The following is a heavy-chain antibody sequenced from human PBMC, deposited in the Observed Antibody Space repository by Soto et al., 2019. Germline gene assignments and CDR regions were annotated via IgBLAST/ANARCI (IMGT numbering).Heavy chain of an antibody. CDR3: ARSTFAQQLVGPCDY. D-gene: IGHD6-13*01. CDR2: ISSSGSTI. CDR1: GFTFSDYY. Sequence: GGSLRLSCAASGFTFSDYYMSWIRQAPGKGLEWVSYISSSGSTIYYADSVRGRFTISRDNAKNSLYLQMNSLRAEDTAVYHCARSTFAQQLVGPCDYWGQGTLVTVSS. V-gene: IGHV3-11*01. J-gene: IGHJ4*02.